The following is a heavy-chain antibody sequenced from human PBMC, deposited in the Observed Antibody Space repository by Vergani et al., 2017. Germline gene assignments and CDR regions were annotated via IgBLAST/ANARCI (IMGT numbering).Heavy chain of an antibody. J-gene: IGHJ6*03. CDR2: IYHSGST. D-gene: IGHD3-3*01. V-gene: IGHV4-38-2*02. CDR1: GYSISSGYY. CDR3: AREIGYDFWSVNYYYYMDV. Sequence: QVQLQESGPGLVKPSETLSLTCTVSGYSISSGYYWGWIRQPPGKGLEWIGSIYHSGSTYDNPSLKSRVTISVDTSKNQFSLKLSAVTAADTAVYYWAREIGYDFWSVNYYYYMDVWGKGTTGTVSS.